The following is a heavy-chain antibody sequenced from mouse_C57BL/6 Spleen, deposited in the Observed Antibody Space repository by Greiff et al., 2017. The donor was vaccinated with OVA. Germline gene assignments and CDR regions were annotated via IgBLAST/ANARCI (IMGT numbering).Heavy chain of an antibody. Sequence: QVQLQQSGAELMKPGASVKLSCKATGYTFTGYWIEWVKQRPGHGLEWIGEILPGSGSTNYNEKFKGKATFTADTSSNTAYMQLSSLTAKDSAIYDCAREGEYYGSSYVAYWGQGTLVTVSA. D-gene: IGHD1-1*01. CDR2: ILPGSGST. V-gene: IGHV1-9*01. CDR1: GYTFTGYW. CDR3: AREGEYYGSSYVAY. J-gene: IGHJ3*01.